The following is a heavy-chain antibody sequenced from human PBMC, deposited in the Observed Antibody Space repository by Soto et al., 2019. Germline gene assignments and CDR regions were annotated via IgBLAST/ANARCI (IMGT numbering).Heavy chain of an antibody. CDR3: ARVPRNFYYNGMDV. CDR1: GFTFSSYE. V-gene: IGHV3-48*03. CDR2: ISSSGSTK. Sequence: GGSLRLSCEGSGFTFSSYEMNWVRQAPGKGLEWVSYISSSGSTKNYADSVKGRFTISRDNVRNSLYLQMNSLRAEDTAVYYCARVPRNFYYNGMDVWGQGTTVTVSS. J-gene: IGHJ6*02.